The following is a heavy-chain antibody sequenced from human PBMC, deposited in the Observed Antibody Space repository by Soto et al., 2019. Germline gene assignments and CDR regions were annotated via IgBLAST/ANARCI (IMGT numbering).Heavy chain of an antibody. CDR3: ARSFLAVAGKTRWGAFDI. CDR2: IYYSGST. CDR1: GGSISSSSYY. V-gene: IGHV4-39*01. D-gene: IGHD6-19*01. J-gene: IGHJ3*02. Sequence: QLQLQESGPGLVKPSETLSLTCTVSGGSISSSSYYWGWIRQPPGKGLEWIGSIYYSGSTYYNPSLKSRVTISVDTSKNQFSLKLSSVTAADTAVYYCARSFLAVAGKTRWGAFDIRGQGTMVTVSS.